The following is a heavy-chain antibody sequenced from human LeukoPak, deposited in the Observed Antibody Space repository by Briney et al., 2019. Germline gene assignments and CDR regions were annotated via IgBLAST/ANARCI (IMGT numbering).Heavy chain of an antibody. Sequence: ASVKVSCKASGYTFTNYAMNWVRQAPGQGLEWMGWINTNTGNPTYAQGFTGRFVFSLDTSVSTAYLQISSLKAEDTAVYYCARGERIFGVVGDMDVWGKGTPVTVSS. CDR3: ARGERIFGVVGDMDV. J-gene: IGHJ6*03. V-gene: IGHV7-4-1*02. CDR1: GYTFTNYA. CDR2: INTNTGNP. D-gene: IGHD3-3*01.